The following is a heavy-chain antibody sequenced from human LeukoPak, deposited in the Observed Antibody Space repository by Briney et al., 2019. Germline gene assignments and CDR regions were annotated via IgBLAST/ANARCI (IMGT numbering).Heavy chain of an antibody. CDR3: ARSCIAAAGTSYYFDY. CDR2: IYYSGST. CDR1: GGSISSSSYY. D-gene: IGHD6-13*01. Sequence: PSETLSLTCTVSGGSISSSSYYWDWIRQPPGKGLEWIGSIYYSGSTYYNPSLKSRVTISVDTPKNQFSLKLSSVTAADTAVYYCARSCIAAAGTSYYFDYWGQGTLVTVSS. V-gene: IGHV4-39*01. J-gene: IGHJ4*02.